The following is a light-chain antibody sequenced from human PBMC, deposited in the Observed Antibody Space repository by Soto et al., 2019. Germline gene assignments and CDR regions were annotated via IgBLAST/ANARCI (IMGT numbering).Light chain of an antibody. CDR3: QHYNSYSEA. CDR1: QTISSW. CDR2: KAS. Sequence: IQMTQSPSTLSGSVGDRVTITCRASQTISSWWSWYQQKPGKAPKLLMYKASTLKSGVPSRFSGSGSGTELTLTISSLQPDDFATHYCQHYNSYSEAFGQRTKV. V-gene: IGKV1-5*03. J-gene: IGKJ1*01.